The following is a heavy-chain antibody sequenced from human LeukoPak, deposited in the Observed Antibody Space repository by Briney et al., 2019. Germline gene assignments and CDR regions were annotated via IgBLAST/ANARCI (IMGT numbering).Heavy chain of an antibody. Sequence: PGGSLRLSCAASGFTFSSYAMSWVRQAPGKGLEWVSAISGSGGSTYYADSVKGRFTISRDNSKNTLYLQMNSLRAEDTAVYYCAKDRTTGTTGYPNWFDPWGQGTLVTVSS. CDR2: ISGSGGST. V-gene: IGHV3-23*01. CDR1: GFTFSSYA. D-gene: IGHD1-1*01. CDR3: AKDRTTGTTGYPNWFDP. J-gene: IGHJ5*02.